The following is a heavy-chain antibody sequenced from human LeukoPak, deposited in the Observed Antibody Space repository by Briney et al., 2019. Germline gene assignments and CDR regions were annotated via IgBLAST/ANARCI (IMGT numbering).Heavy chain of an antibody. V-gene: IGHV3-23*01. D-gene: IGHD4-17*01. Sequence: PGGSLRLSCAASGFTFSSYTMTWVRQAPGKGLEWVSALSGSGDSTYYADSVKGRFTISRDNSKNTLYLQMSSLRAEDTAVYYCARNDYGDYEDAFDIWGQGTMVTVSS. CDR2: LSGSGDST. CDR3: ARNDYGDYEDAFDI. J-gene: IGHJ3*02. CDR1: GFTFSSYT.